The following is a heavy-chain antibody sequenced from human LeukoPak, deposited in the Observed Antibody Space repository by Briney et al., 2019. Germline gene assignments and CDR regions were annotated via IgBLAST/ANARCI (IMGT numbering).Heavy chain of an antibody. D-gene: IGHD2-2*01. V-gene: IGHV3-21*01. CDR1: GFTFSSYS. Sequence: PGGSLRLSCAASGFTFSSYSMKWVRQAPGKGLEWVSSISSSSSYIYYADSVKGRFTISRDNAKNSLYLQMNSLRAEDTAVYYCARGRYCSSTSCYFAGYYYYGMDVWGQGTTVTVSS. CDR2: ISSSSSYI. J-gene: IGHJ6*02. CDR3: ARGRYCSSTSCYFAGYYYYGMDV.